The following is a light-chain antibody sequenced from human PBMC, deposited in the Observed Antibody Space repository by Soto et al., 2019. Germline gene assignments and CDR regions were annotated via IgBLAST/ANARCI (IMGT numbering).Light chain of an antibody. CDR2: KVS. Sequence: DVVLTQSPLSLPVTLGQPASISCRSSQSLVYSDGGTYLSWFQQRPGQSPRRLIYKVSNRDSGVPDRFSGSGSGTDFTLKISRVEAEDVGVYYCIQGTHWPPTFGQGTKVDIK. CDR3: IQGTHWPPT. J-gene: IGKJ1*01. CDR1: QSLVYSDGGTY. V-gene: IGKV2-30*01.